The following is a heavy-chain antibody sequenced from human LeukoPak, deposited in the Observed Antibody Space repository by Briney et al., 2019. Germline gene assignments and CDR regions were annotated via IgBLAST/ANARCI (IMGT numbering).Heavy chain of an antibody. V-gene: IGHV5-51*01. D-gene: IGHD3-22*01. Sequence: GESPEISCKGSGYKFNAYWIAWVLQMPGKGLEWMGIIYPDDSDTRYSPSFQGQVTISADKSASIAYLQWSSLKASDTAMYYCARPNITSYYDSRGYDAFDVWGQGTMVIVSS. CDR3: ARPNITSYYDSRGYDAFDV. CDR1: GYKFNAYW. CDR2: IYPDDSDT. J-gene: IGHJ3*01.